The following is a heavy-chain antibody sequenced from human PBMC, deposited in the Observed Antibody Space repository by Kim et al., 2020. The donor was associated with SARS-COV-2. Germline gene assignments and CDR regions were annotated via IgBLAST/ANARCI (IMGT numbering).Heavy chain of an antibody. Sequence: GGSLRLSCAASGFTFSSYSMHWVRQAPGKGLEWVSYISSSSSTIYYADSVKGRFTISRDNAKNSLYLQMNSLRAEDTAVYYCARGPTRSLTYYFDYWGQGALVTVSS. V-gene: IGHV3-48*04. CDR3: ARGPTRSLTYYFDY. CDR1: GFTFSSYS. J-gene: IGHJ4*02. D-gene: IGHD1-26*01. CDR2: ISSSSSTI.